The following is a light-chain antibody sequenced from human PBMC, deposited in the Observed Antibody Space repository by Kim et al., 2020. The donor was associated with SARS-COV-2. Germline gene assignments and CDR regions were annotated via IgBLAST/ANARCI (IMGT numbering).Light chain of an antibody. Sequence: TCTVPLDSNLDRYNIYRYQQTPGGPPRYVHYSYSLTDKERGSGAPSRFSGSKDAPAGKGILPLSGSQSEDEAEYYCMLCSSNAWVFGGGTQLTVL. V-gene: IGLV5-37*01. CDR1: LDSNLDRYN. J-gene: IGLJ3*02. CDR3: MLCSSNAWV. CDR2: SYSLTDK.